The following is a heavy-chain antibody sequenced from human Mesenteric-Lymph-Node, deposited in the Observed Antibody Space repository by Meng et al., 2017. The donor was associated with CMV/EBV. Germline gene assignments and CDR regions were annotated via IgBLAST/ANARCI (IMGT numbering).Heavy chain of an antibody. J-gene: IGHJ4*02. V-gene: IGHV4-39*07. D-gene: IGHD3-3*01. CDR2: IFYSGST. Sequence: GSLRLSCTVSGDSMSRSHYWGWIRQPPGKGLEWIGSIFYSGSTYYTPSLKRRVTISINTSKNQFSLKLTSVTAADTAMYYCARVETSRFQFWGQGTLVTVSS. CDR3: ARVETSRFQF. CDR1: GDSMSRSHY.